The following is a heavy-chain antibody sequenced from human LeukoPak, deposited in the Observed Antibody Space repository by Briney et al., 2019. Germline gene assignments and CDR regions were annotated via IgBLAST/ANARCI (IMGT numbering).Heavy chain of an antibody. CDR3: AREVRGASPYFLDY. CDR2: MYSSGSS. CDR1: GVSIRSYY. D-gene: IGHD3-10*01. V-gene: IGHV4-59*01. Sequence: SETLSLTCTVSGVSIRSYYWTWIRQPSGKGLEWIGYMYSSGSSNYNPSLRSRVIISLDTSKNQFSLKLNSVTAADTAVYYCAREVRGASPYFLDYWGQGTLVTVSS. J-gene: IGHJ4*02.